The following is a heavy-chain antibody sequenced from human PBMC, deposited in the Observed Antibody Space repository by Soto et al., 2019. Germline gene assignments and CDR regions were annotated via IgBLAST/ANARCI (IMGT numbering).Heavy chain of an antibody. V-gene: IGHV3-23*01. CDR2: IGGSGDQI. J-gene: IGHJ4*02. Sequence: PGGSLRLSCVASGFTFRNYAMSWVRQAPGKGLEWVSAIGGSGDQIFYADSVRGRFTINPDTSKNQFSLQLNSVTPEDTAVYYCARDVAAAEDAPYYFDYWGQGTLVTVSS. CDR1: GFTFRNYA. CDR3: ARDVAAAEDAPYYFDY. D-gene: IGHD6-13*01.